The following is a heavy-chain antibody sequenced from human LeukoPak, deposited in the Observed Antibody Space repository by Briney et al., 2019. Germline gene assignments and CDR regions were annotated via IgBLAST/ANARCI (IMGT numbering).Heavy chain of an antibody. V-gene: IGHV1-46*01. CDR3: AIDIAVAGTSLQD. D-gene: IGHD6-19*01. Sequence: ASVKVSCKASGYTFIGYYMHWVRQAPGQGLEWMGIINPSGGSTSYAQKFQGRVTMTRDMSTSTVYMELSSLRSEDTAVYYCAIDIAVAGTSLQDWGQGTLVTVSS. CDR2: INPSGGST. CDR1: GYTFIGYY. J-gene: IGHJ4*02.